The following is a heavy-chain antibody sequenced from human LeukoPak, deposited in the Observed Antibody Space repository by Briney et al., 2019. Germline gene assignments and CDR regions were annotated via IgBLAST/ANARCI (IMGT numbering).Heavy chain of an antibody. Sequence: GGSLRLSCAASGFTVSSNYMSWVRQAPGKGLECVSLIYAGGSTYYADSVRGRFTISRDNPKNTLYLQMNSLRAEDTAVYFCAKRGVVIRVILVGFHKEAYYFDSWGQGALVTVSS. D-gene: IGHD3-22*01. CDR3: AKRGVVIRVILVGFHKEAYYFDS. CDR1: GFTVSSNY. V-gene: IGHV3-53*01. J-gene: IGHJ4*02. CDR2: IYAGGST.